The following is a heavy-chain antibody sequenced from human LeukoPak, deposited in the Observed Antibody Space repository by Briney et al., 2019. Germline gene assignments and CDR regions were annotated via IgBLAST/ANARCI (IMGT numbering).Heavy chain of an antibody. J-gene: IGHJ6*02. CDR3: ARDTGRSYGMDV. CDR1: GFTFSSYS. Sequence: GGSLRLSCAASGFTFSSYSMNWVRQAPGKGLEWVSSISSSSSYIYYADSVKGRFTISRDNAKNSLYLQMNSLRAEDTAVYYCARDTGRSYGMDVWGQGTTVTVSS. CDR2: ISSSSSYI. D-gene: IGHD2-8*02. V-gene: IGHV3-21*01.